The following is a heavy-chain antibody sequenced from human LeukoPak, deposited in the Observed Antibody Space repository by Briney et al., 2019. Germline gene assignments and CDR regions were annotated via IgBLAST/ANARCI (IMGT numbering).Heavy chain of an antibody. J-gene: IGHJ3*02. V-gene: IGHV4-30-2*01. CDR1: GGSISSGGYY. Sequence: SETLSLTCTVSGGSISSGGYYWSWIRQPPGKGLEWIGYIYHSGSTYYNPSLKSRVTISVDRSKNQFSLKLSSVTAADTAVYYCAFQGRPYSSSWKYAFDIWGQGTMVTVSS. CDR3: AFQGRPYSSSWKYAFDI. CDR2: IYHSGST. D-gene: IGHD6-13*01.